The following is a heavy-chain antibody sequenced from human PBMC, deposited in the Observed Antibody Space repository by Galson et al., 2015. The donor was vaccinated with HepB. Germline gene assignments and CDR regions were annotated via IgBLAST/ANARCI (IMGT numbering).Heavy chain of an antibody. CDR1: GGTFSSYT. V-gene: IGHV1-69*02. J-gene: IGHJ3*02. D-gene: IGHD6-19*01. CDR2: IIPILGIA. CDR3: ARRIAVAGNHDAFDI. Sequence: SVKVSCKASGGTFSSYTISWVRQAPGQGLEWMRRIIPILGIANYVQKFQGRVTITADKSTSTAYMELSSLRSEDTAVYYCARRIAVAGNHDAFDIWGQGTMVTVSS.